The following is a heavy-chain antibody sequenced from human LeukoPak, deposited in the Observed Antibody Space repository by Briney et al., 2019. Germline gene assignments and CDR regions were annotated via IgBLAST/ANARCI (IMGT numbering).Heavy chain of an antibody. V-gene: IGHV1-2*02. CDR2: INPNSGGT. J-gene: IGHJ4*02. Sequence: GASVKVSCKASGYTFTGYYMHWVRQAPGQGLEWMGWINPNSGGTNYAQKFQGRVTMTTDTSTSTAYMELRSLRSDDTAAYYCARGSRYSGYGDDYWGQGSLVAVSS. CDR1: GYTFTGYY. D-gene: IGHD5-12*01. CDR3: ARGSRYSGYGDDY.